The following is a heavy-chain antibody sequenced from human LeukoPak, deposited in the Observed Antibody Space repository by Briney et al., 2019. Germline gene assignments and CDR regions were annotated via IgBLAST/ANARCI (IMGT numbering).Heavy chain of an antibody. J-gene: IGHJ6*02. CDR3: ARMGARYGDYGGYYYYYGMDV. CDR1: GFTFSSYA. D-gene: IGHD4-17*01. V-gene: IGHV3-23*01. CDR2: ISGSGGST. Sequence: GGSLRLSSAASGFTFSSYAMSWVRQAPGKGLEWVSAISGSGGSTYYADSVKGRFTISRDNSKNTLYLQMNSLRAEDTAVYYCARMGARYGDYGGYYYYYGMDVWGQGTTVTVSS.